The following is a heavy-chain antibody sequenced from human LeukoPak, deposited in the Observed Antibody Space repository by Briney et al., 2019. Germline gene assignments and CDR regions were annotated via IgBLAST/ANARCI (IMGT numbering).Heavy chain of an antibody. V-gene: IGHV3-21*01. CDR1: GFTFSRAW. CDR3: ASGYSSGWDYFDY. D-gene: IGHD6-19*01. J-gene: IGHJ4*02. CDR2: ISSSSSYI. Sequence: GGSLRLSCAASGFTFSRAWMNWVRQAPGKGLVWVSSISSSSSYIYYADSVKGRFTISRDNAKNSLYLQMNSLRAEDTAVYYCASGYSSGWDYFDYWGQGTLVTVSS.